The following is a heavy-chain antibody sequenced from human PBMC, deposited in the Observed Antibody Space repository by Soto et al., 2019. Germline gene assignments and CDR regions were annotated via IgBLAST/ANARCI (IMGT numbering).Heavy chain of an antibody. CDR2: ISGSGDST. D-gene: IGHD3-16*02. Sequence: GGSLRLSCAASGFTFSSYAMSWVRQAPGKGLEWVSVISGSGDSTYYADSVKGRFTISRDNSKNTLYLQMNGLRADDTALYFCAKSRVFIGAIVTLLDSWGQGTQVTVSS. V-gene: IGHV3-23*01. CDR1: GFTFSSYA. CDR3: AKSRVFIGAIVTLLDS. J-gene: IGHJ4*02.